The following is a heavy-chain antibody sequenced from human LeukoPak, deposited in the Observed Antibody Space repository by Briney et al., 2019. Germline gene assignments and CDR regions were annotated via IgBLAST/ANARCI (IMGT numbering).Heavy chain of an antibody. J-gene: IGHJ5*02. D-gene: IGHD6-13*01. CDR3: VRKGLSWSPRFDP. CDR2: ISASGGST. CDR1: GFTFSRSD. V-gene: IGHV3-23*01. Sequence: GGSLRLSCAASGFTFSRSDMVWVRQAPGKGLEWVSIISASGGSTFYAGSVRGRFTISRQNSDNVMYLQLNSLRAEDTALYHCVRKGLSWSPRFDPWGQGTLVTVSS.